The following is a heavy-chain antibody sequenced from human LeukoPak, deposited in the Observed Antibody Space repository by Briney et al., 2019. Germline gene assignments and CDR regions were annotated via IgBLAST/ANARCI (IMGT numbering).Heavy chain of an antibody. CDR1: GFTFSTSW. CDR2: ISSSGSTI. D-gene: IGHD3-10*02. V-gene: IGHV3-48*04. Sequence: GGSLRLSCAASGFTFSTSWMYWVRQAPGKGLEWVSYISSSGSTIYYADSVKGRFTISRDNAKNSLYLQMNSLRAEDTAVYYCAELGITMIGGVWGKGTTVTISS. J-gene: IGHJ6*04. CDR3: AELGITMIGGV.